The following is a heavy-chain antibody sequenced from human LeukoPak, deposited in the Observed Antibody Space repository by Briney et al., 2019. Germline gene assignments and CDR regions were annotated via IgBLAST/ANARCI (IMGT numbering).Heavy chain of an antibody. CDR3: ARDRNDYGDYGGIGY. CDR2: IYYSGST. D-gene: IGHD4-17*01. V-gene: IGHV4-39*07. Sequence: PSETLSLTCTVSGGSISSSSYYWGWIRQPPGKGLEWIGSIYYSGSTYYNPSLKSRVTISVDTSKNQFSLKLSSVTAADTAVYYCARDRNDYGDYGGIGYWGQGTLVTVSS. J-gene: IGHJ4*02. CDR1: GGSISSSSYY.